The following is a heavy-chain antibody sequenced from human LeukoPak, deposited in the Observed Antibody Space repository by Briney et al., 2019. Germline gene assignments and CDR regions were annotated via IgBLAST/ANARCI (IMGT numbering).Heavy chain of an antibody. V-gene: IGHV1-3*01. CDR2: INAGNGNT. CDR1: GYTFTSYA. CDR3: ARDEVLLWFGESYNWFDP. J-gene: IGHJ5*02. Sequence: WAPVKVSCKASGYTFTSYAMHWVRQPPGQRLEWMGWINAGNGNTKYSQKFQGRVTITRDTSASTAYMELSSLRSEDTAVYYCARDEVLLWFGESYNWFDPWGQGTLVTVSS. D-gene: IGHD3-10*01.